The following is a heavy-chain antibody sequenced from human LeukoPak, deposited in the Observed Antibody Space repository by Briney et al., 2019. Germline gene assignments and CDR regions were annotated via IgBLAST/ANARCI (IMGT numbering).Heavy chain of an antibody. J-gene: IGHJ6*03. D-gene: IGHD3-3*01. CDR3: ARHVTADCWSGYRDYYYYYMDV. CDR1: GYSISSGYY. Sequence: SETLSLTCAVSGYSISSGYYRGWIRPPPGGGVEWIGSSYNSGSTYYTPSLKGRVTISVDNSKNQFYLKLNSVTAADTAVYYCARHVTADCWSGYRDYYYYYMDVWGKGTTVTVSS. CDR2: SYNSGST. V-gene: IGHV4-38-2*01.